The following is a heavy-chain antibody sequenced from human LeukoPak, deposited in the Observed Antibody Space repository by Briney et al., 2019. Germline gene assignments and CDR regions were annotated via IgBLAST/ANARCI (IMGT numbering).Heavy chain of an antibody. J-gene: IGHJ3*02. D-gene: IGHD3-16*01. CDR3: AKDTEYDYVWGSYAFDI. Sequence: PGGSLRLSCAASGFTFSSYAMSWVRQAPGKGLEWVSAISGSGGSTYYADSVKGRFTISRDNSKNTLYLQMNSLRAEDTAVYYCAKDTEYDYVWGSYAFDIWGQGTMVTVSS. CDR1: GFTFSSYA. V-gene: IGHV3-23*01. CDR2: ISGSGGST.